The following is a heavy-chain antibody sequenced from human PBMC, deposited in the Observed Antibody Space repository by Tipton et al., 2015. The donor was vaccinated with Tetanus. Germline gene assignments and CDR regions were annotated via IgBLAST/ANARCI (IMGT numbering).Heavy chain of an antibody. CDR2: VYYTGDT. Sequence: TLSLTCEVSGDSVSGYYWSWIRQPPGKGLEWVGYVYYTGDTNYNPSLKSRVTISMDRSENQISLKMTSVTAADTAVYYCAGVTAQRTELYFEHWGQGTQVTVSS. J-gene: IGHJ1*01. D-gene: IGHD2-8*02. V-gene: IGHV4-59*02. CDR1: GDSVSGYY. CDR3: AGVTAQRTELYFEH.